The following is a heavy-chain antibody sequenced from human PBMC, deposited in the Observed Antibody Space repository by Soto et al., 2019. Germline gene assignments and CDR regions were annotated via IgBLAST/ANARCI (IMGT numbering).Heavy chain of an antibody. CDR3: AKDIAARPPYYCDY. CDR2: ISWNSGTI. V-gene: IGHV3-9*01. CDR1: GFTFDDYA. Sequence: EVQLVESGGGLVQPGRSLRLSCAASGFTFDDYAMHWVRQAPGKGLEWVSGISWNSGTIAYADSVEGRFTISRDNAKNSLYLQMNSLRAEDTALYYCAKDIAARPPYYCDYWGKGTLVTVSS. D-gene: IGHD6-6*01. J-gene: IGHJ4*02.